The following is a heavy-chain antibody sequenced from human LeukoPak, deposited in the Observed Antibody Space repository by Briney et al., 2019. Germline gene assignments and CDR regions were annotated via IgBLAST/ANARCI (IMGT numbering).Heavy chain of an antibody. CDR3: ARDHNVADV. D-gene: IGHD2-8*01. J-gene: IGHJ3*01. CDR1: GFTFSHYC. CDR2: LNQDGSVQ. V-gene: IGHV3-7*01. Sequence: PGGSLRLSCVASGFTFSHYCMTWYRQAPGKGLEWVANLNQDGSVQLYGDSVRGRFTISRDNAKNSVYIQMNSLRVEDTAMYYCARDHNVADVWGQGTMVTVSS.